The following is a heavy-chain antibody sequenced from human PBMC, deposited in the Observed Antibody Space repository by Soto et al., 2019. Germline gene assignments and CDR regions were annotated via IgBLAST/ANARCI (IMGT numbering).Heavy chain of an antibody. Sequence: SETLSLTCAVYGGSFSGYYWSWIRQPPGKGLEWIGEINHSGSTNYNPSLKSRVTISVDTSKNQFSLKLSSVTAADTAVYYCARGGSSLYSSSWYYFDYWGQGTLVTVSS. V-gene: IGHV4-34*01. J-gene: IGHJ4*02. CDR2: INHSGST. CDR1: GGSFSGYY. CDR3: ARGGSSLYSSSWYYFDY. D-gene: IGHD6-13*01.